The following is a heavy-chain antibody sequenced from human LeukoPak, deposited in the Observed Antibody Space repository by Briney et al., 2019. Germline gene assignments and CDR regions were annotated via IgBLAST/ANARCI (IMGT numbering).Heavy chain of an antibody. D-gene: IGHD3-3*01. CDR3: ARDQADYDFWSGYYQPKRAFDI. Sequence: SETLSLTCTVSGGSISSYYWSWIRQPAGKGLEWIGRIYTSGSTNYNPSLKSRVTISVDTSKNQFSLKLSSVTAADTAVYYCARDQADYDFWSGYYQPKRAFDIWGQGTMVTVSS. V-gene: IGHV4-4*07. CDR1: GGSISSYY. CDR2: IYTSGST. J-gene: IGHJ3*02.